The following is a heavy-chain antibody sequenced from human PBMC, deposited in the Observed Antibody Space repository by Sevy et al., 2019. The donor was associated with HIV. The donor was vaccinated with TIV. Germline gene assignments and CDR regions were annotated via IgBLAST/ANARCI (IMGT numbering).Heavy chain of an antibody. CDR1: GYIFTDYY. D-gene: IGHD2-2*01. J-gene: IGHJ6*02. CDR2: INPNDGVT. Sequence: ASVKVSCKASGYIFTDYYIHWVRQAPGQGLEWMAWINPNDGVTNYAQRFQGGVTVTRDTSISTAYMELRRLRSDDTAIYYCARLTMMPTSDLYGMDVWGQGTTVTVSS. CDR3: ARLTMMPTSDLYGMDV. V-gene: IGHV1-2*02.